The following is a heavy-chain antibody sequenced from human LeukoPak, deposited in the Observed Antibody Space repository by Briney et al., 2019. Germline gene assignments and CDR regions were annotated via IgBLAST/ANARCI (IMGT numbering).Heavy chain of an antibody. CDR1: GFTFSSYA. J-gene: IGHJ4*02. CDR2: ISYDGSNK. Sequence: GGSLRLSCAASGFTFSSYAMHWVRQAPGKGLEWVAVISYDGSNKYYADSVKGRFTISRDNSKNTLYLQKNSLRAEDKTVYYCARGGGLRAYYFDYWGQGTLVTVSS. D-gene: IGHD5-24*01. CDR3: ARGGGLRAYYFDY. V-gene: IGHV3-30*04.